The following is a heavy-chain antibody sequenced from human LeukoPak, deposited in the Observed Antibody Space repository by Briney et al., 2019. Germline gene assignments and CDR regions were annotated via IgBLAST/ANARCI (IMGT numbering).Heavy chain of an antibody. CDR1: GGSFSGYY. J-gene: IGHJ4*02. CDR3: ARGDLYYYDSSGYYPPLDY. D-gene: IGHD3-22*01. CDR2: INHSGST. V-gene: IGHV4-34*01. Sequence: SETLSLTCAVYGGSFSGYYWSWIRQPPGKGLEWIGEINHSGSTNYNPSLKSRVSMSVDTSKNQFSLKLSSVTAADTAVYYCARGDLYYYDSSGYYPPLDYWGQGTLVTVSS.